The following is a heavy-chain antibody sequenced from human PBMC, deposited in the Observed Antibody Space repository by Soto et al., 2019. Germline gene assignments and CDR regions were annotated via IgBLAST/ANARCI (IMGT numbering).Heavy chain of an antibody. CDR3: ASDYNAYQRQRVFDI. Sequence: QVQLVQSGAEVKKPGASVKVACKASGYSFNSYYMHWVRQAPGQGPEWMGVINPSGASTSYAQKFQNRVTMTRDTSTSTVYMELSSLRSEDTALYYCASDYNAYQRQRVFDILGQGTLVTVSS. CDR2: INPSGAST. CDR1: GYSFNSYY. J-gene: IGHJ3*02. D-gene: IGHD3-10*01. V-gene: IGHV1-46*02.